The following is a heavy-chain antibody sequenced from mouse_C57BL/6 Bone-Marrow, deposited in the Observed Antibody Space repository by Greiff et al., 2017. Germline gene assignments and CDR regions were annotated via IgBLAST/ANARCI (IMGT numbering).Heavy chain of an antibody. CDR2: ISYDGSN. V-gene: IGHV3-6*01. J-gene: IGHJ3*01. CDR1: GYSITSGYY. Sequence: ESGPGLVKPSQSLSLTCSVTGYSITSGYYWNWIRQFPGNKLEWMGYISYDGSNNYNPSLKNRISITRDTSKNQFFLKLNSVTTEDTATYYCAREGGGYDGGASWFAYWGQGTLVTVSA. D-gene: IGHD2-2*01. CDR3: AREGGGYDGGASWFAY.